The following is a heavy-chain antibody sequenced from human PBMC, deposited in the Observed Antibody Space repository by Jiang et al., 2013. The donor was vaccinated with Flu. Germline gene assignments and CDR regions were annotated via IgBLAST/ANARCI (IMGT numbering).Heavy chain of an antibody. D-gene: IGHD3-10*01. CDR3: ARGPVSTAREVILSYYGMDV. J-gene: IGHJ6*02. CDR2: TYYRSKWYE. CDR1: GDSVSSNSAS. V-gene: IGHV6-1*01. Sequence: SQTLSLTCAISGDSVSSNSASWNWIRQSPSRGLEWLGRTYYRSKWYEDYAVSVKSRITISPDTSRNRVSLQLKSVSPDDTAVYYCARGPVSTAREVILSYYGMDVWGQGSTVTVYS.